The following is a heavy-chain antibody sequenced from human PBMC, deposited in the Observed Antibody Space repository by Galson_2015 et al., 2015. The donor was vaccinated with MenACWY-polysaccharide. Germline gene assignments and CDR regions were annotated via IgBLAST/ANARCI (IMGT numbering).Heavy chain of an antibody. J-gene: IGHJ6*02. V-gene: IGHV4-39*01. Sequence: ETLSLTCTVSGGSISSSNYYWGWIRQSPEKGLEWIGTISYSGSTYYNPSLKSRVTISVDTSKNQFSLKLSSVTAADTAVYYCASRLAQVGITGYGYGMDVWGQGTTVTVSS. CDR2: ISYSGST. D-gene: IGHD1-14*01. CDR3: ASRLAQVGITGYGYGMDV. CDR1: GGSISSSNYY.